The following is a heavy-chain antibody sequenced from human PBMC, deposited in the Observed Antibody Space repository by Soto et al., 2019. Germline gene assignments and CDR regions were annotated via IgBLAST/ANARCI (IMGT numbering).Heavy chain of an antibody. CDR2: ISAYNGNT. Sequence: ASVKVSCKASGYTFTSYGISWVRHALGQGLEWMGWISAYNGNTNYAQKLQGRVTMTTDTSTSTAYMELRSLRSDDTAVYYCARVRGGYSHYYFDYWGQGTLGTVS. D-gene: IGHD5-12*01. CDR1: GYTFTSYG. J-gene: IGHJ4*02. CDR3: ARVRGGYSHYYFDY. V-gene: IGHV1-18*01.